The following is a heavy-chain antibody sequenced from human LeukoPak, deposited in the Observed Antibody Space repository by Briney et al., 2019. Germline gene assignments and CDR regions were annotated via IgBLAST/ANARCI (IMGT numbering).Heavy chain of an antibody. J-gene: IGHJ4*02. V-gene: IGHV4-34*01. Sequence: SETLSLTCAVYGGSFSGYYWSWIRQPPGKGLEWIGEINHSGSTNYNPSLKSRVTISVDTSKNQFSLKLSSVTAADTAVYYCATVAAAGTDDYWGQGTLVTVSS. CDR2: INHSGST. CDR3: ATVAAAGTDDY. CDR1: GGSFSGYY. D-gene: IGHD6-13*01.